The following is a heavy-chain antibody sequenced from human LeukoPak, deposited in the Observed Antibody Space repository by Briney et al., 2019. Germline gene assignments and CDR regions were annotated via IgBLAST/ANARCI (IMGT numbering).Heavy chain of an antibody. D-gene: IGHD2-2*01. CDR3: AKVAGYQPYYGMDV. J-gene: IGHJ6*02. Sequence: PGGSLRLSCAASGFTFSSYAMSWVRQAPGKGLKWVSTISGGGGSTNYADSVKGRFTISRDNSKNTLYLQMNSLRAEDTAEYYCAKVAGYQPYYGMDVWGQETTVTVSS. CDR2: ISGGGGST. CDR1: GFTFSSYA. V-gene: IGHV3-23*01.